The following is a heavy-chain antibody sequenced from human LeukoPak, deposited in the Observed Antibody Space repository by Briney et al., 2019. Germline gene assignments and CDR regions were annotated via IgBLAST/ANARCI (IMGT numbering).Heavy chain of an antibody. D-gene: IGHD6-19*01. CDR1: GGSISSSSYY. V-gene: IGHV4-39*01. CDR3: ARVVAVAGPGADY. Sequence: SETLSLTCTVSGGSISSSSYYWGWIRQPPGKGLEWIGSIYYSGSTYYNPSLKSRVTISVDTSKNQFSLKLSSMTAADTAVYYCARVVAVAGPGADYWGQGTLVTVSS. CDR2: IYYSGST. J-gene: IGHJ4*02.